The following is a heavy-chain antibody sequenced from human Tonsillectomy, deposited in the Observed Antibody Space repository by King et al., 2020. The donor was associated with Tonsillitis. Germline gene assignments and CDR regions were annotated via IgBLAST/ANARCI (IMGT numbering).Heavy chain of an antibody. Sequence: QLQESGPGLVKPSETLSLTCTVSGDSISTYCWSWIRQPAGKGLEWIGRIYTSGSTNYNPSLKSRVTMSVDTSKNQFSLKLSSVTAADTAVYYCARVGNDYSYDSPIPSYYFDYWGQGTLVTVSS. V-gene: IGHV4-4*07. CDR2: IYTSGST. J-gene: IGHJ4*02. D-gene: IGHD3-22*01. CDR3: ARVGNDYSYDSPIPSYYFDY. CDR1: GDSISTYC.